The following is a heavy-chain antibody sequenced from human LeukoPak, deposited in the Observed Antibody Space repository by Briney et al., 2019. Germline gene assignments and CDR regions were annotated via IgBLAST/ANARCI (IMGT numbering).Heavy chain of an antibody. V-gene: IGHV3-66*01. CDR3: ARDILGDGYAHFDS. CDR1: GFTLSRNI. J-gene: IGHJ4*02. D-gene: IGHD5-24*01. Sequence: GGSLRLSCAASGFTLSRNIMLWVRHATGRGLEGVSVIFGGGETNYEDSVKGRFTISRDNSKNMVYLQMNRLRAEDTAVYYCARDILGDGYAHFDSWGQGTLLTVSS. CDR2: IFGGGET.